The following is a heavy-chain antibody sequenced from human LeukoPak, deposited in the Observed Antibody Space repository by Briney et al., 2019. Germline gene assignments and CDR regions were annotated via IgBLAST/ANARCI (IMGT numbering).Heavy chain of an antibody. CDR3: ARGREWELLYWYFDL. Sequence: ASVKFSCKVSGYTLTELSMHWVRQAPGKGLEWMGGFDPEDGETIYAQKFQGRVTMTRNTSISTAYMELSSLRSEDTAVYYCARGREWELLYWYFDLWGRGTLVTVSS. CDR1: GYTLTELS. J-gene: IGHJ2*01. V-gene: IGHV1-24*01. D-gene: IGHD1-26*01. CDR2: FDPEDGET.